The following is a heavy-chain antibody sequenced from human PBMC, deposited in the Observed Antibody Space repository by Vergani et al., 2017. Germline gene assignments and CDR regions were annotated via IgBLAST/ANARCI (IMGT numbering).Heavy chain of an antibody. Sequence: EVQLLESGGGLVQPGGSLRLSCAASGFTFSSYAMSWVRQAPGKGLEWVSAISGSGGSTYYADSVKGRFTISRDNSKNTLYLQMNSLRAEDTAVYYCATAQAEQKYYDYVWGSYRLALTSPSDYWGQGTLVTVSS. CDR3: ATAQAEQKYYDYVWGSYRLALTSPSDY. CDR1: GFTFSSYA. CDR2: ISGSGGST. J-gene: IGHJ4*02. V-gene: IGHV3-23*01. D-gene: IGHD3-16*02.